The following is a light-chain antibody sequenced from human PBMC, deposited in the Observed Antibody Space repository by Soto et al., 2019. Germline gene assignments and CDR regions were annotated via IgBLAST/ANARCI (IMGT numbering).Light chain of an antibody. V-gene: IGLV1-40*01. CDR1: SSNIGAGYD. CDR2: GNS. J-gene: IGLJ3*02. Sequence: QSVLTQPPSVSGAPGQRVTISCTGSSSNIGAGYDVHWYHQLPGTAHKLLIYGNSNRPSGVPDRFSGSKSGTSASLAITGLQAEDEADYYCQSYDSSLSGWVFGGGTQLTVL. CDR3: QSYDSSLSGWV.